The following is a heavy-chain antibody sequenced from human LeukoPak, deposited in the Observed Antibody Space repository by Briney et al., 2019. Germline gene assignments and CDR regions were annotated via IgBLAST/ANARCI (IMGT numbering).Heavy chain of an antibody. V-gene: IGHV3-30*02. CDR3: ARDYYGSGGYYYYYMDV. Sequence: GGSLRLSCAASGFTFSNSAMHWVRQTPGKGLEWVAFIRYDGTNKYYADSVKGRFTISRDNSKNTLYVQMNSLRSEDTAVYYCARDYYGSGGYYYYYMDVWGKGTTVTISS. CDR2: IRYDGTNK. J-gene: IGHJ6*03. CDR1: GFTFSNSA. D-gene: IGHD3-10*01.